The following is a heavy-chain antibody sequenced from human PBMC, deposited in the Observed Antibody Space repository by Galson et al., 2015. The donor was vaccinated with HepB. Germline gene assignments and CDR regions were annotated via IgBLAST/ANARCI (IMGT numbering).Heavy chain of an antibody. CDR1: GYTFTSYA. J-gene: IGHJ4*02. D-gene: IGHD6-19*01. CDR3: AREGGYSSGWQLFGY. CDR2: INAGNGNT. V-gene: IGHV1-3*01. Sequence: SVKVSCKASGYTFTSYAMHWVRQAPGQRLEWMGWINAGNGNTKYSQKFQGRVTITRDTSASTAYMELSSLRSEDTAVYYCAREGGYSSGWQLFGYWGQGTLVTVSS.